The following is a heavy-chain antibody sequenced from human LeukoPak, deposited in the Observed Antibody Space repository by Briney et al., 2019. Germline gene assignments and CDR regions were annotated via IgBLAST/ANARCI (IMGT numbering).Heavy chain of an antibody. CDR2: IIPIFGTA. D-gene: IGHD5-18*01. J-gene: IGHJ4*02. V-gene: IGHV1-69*06. CDR3: ARAGRGYSYGCDY. Sequence: SVKVSCKASGGTFSSYAISWVRQAPGQGLEWMGGIIPIFGTANYAQKFQGRVTITADKSTSTAYMELSSLRSEDTAVYYCARAGRGYSYGCDYWGQGTLVTVSS. CDR1: GGTFSSYA.